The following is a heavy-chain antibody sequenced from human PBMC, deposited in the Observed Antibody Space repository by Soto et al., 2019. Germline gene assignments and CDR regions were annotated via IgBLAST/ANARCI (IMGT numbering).Heavy chain of an antibody. J-gene: IGHJ6*02. CDR1: GGSISSGCYY. Sequence: PSETLSLTCPVSGGSISSGCYYWSWIRQHPGKGLEWIGYIYYSGSTYYNPSLKSRVTISVDTSKNQFSLKLSSVTAADTAVYYCARDQSFYCYYGMDVWGQGTTVTVSS. CDR3: ARDQSFYCYYGMDV. V-gene: IGHV4-31*03. CDR2: IYYSGST.